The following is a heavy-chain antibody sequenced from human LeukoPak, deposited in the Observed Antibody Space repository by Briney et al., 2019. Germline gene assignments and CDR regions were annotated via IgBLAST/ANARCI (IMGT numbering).Heavy chain of an antibody. CDR2: IWYDGSRK. V-gene: IGHV3-33*01. J-gene: IGHJ4*02. Sequence: GGSLRLSCVASGFIFSNYGLHWVRQAPGKGLEWVAVIWYDGSRKYYADSVKGRFTISRDNSKNTLYRQMNSLRVEDTAVYYCARADCSSSSCPSKFDYWGQGTLVTVSS. CDR1: GFIFSNYG. CDR3: ARADCSSSSCPSKFDY. D-gene: IGHD2-2*01.